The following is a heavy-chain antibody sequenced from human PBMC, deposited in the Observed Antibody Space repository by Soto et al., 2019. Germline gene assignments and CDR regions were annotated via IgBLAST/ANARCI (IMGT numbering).Heavy chain of an antibody. D-gene: IGHD1-26*01. Sequence: GGSQRLSCAGSGFTFSNFWMHWVRQAPGKGLVWVARINTDGSVTSHADSVKGRFTISRDNAKSTLYLQMNSLREEDSAMYYCARQTGLGATNYWGQGTLVTVS. J-gene: IGHJ4*02. V-gene: IGHV3-74*01. CDR3: ARQTGLGATNY. CDR1: GFTFSNFW. CDR2: INTDGSVT.